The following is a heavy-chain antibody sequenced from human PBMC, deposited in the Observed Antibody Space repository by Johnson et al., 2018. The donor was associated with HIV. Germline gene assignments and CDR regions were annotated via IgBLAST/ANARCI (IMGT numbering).Heavy chain of an antibody. CDR1: GFTFSSYA. Sequence: QVLLVESGGGVVQPGRSLRLSCAASGFTFSSYAMHWVRQAPGKGLEWVAFIRYDGSDKYYGDSVRGRFTISRDNSKNMLDLQMNSLTTEDTAIYYCAKGSGWYSAFDIWGQGTMVTVSS. J-gene: IGHJ3*02. V-gene: IGHV3-30*02. CDR2: IRYDGSDK. D-gene: IGHD6-19*01. CDR3: AKGSGWYSAFDI.